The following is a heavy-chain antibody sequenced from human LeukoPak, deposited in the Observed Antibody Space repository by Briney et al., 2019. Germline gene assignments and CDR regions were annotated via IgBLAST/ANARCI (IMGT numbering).Heavy chain of an antibody. D-gene: IGHD3-3*01. CDR3: ARAQEGYDFWSGYYTGSTTFDY. J-gene: IGHJ4*02. CDR1: GYTFTGYY. V-gene: IGHV1-2*02. CDR2: INPNSGGT. Sequence: GASVKVSCKASGYTFTGYYMHWVRQAPGQGLEWMGWINPNSGGTNYAQKFQGRVTMTRDTSISTAYMELSRLRSDDTAVYYCARAQEGYDFWSGYYTGSTTFDYWGQGTLVTVSS.